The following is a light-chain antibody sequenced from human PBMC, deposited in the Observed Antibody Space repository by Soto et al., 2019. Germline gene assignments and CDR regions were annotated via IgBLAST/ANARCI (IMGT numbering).Light chain of an antibody. Sequence: EIVLTQSPGTLSLSPGERATLSCRTSQSVSSSYLAWYQQKPGQAPRLLIYGASSRATRIPDRFSGSGSGTDFTLTISRLEPEDFAVYYCQQYGSSPRGTFGQGTKVEIK. J-gene: IGKJ1*01. CDR3: QQYGSSPRGT. CDR1: QSVSSSY. CDR2: GAS. V-gene: IGKV3-20*01.